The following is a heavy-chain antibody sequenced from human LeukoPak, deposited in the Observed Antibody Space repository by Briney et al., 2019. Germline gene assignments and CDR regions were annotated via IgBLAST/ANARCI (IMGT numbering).Heavy chain of an antibody. CDR1: GFTFSSYG. CDR2: IWYDGTKK. J-gene: IGHJ4*02. Sequence: GGSLRLSCAASGFTFSSYGMHWVRQAPGKGLEWVAVIWYDGTKKYYVDSVEGRFTISRDNSKNTLYLQMNSLRAEDTAVYYCAKRDLAVAEHLFDYWGQGTLVTVSS. V-gene: IGHV3-33*06. CDR3: AKRDLAVAEHLFDY. D-gene: IGHD6-19*01.